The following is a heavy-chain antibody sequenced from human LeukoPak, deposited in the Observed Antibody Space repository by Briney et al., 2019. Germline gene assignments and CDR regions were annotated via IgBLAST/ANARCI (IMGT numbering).Heavy chain of an antibody. CDR2: MNTNSGNT. CDR1: GYTFTSYD. D-gene: IGHD7-27*01. Sequence: ASVKVSCKASGYTFTSYDINWVRQATGQGLEWMGWMNTNSGNTGHAQKFQGRVTMTRDTSTGTAYLELSSLRSEDSAVYYCVRTPPNWGADFWGQGTLVTVSS. J-gene: IGHJ4*02. CDR3: VRTPPNWGADF. V-gene: IGHV1-8*01.